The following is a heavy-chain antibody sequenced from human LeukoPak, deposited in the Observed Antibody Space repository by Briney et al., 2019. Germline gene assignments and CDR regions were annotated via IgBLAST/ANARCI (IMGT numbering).Heavy chain of an antibody. J-gene: IGHJ4*02. D-gene: IGHD3-22*01. V-gene: IGHV3-64D*09. CDR2: ISSNGGST. Sequence: GGSLRLSCSASRFTFSSYAMHWVRQAPGRGLEYVSAISSNGGSTYYADSVKGRFTISRDNSKNTLYLQMSSLRAEDTAVYYCVKKTAYDSSGYFDYWGQGTLVTVSS. CDR1: RFTFSSYA. CDR3: VKKTAYDSSGYFDY.